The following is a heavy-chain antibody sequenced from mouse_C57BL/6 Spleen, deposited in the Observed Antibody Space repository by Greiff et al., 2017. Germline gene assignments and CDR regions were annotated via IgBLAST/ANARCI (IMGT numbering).Heavy chain of an antibody. Sequence: QVQLQQPGAELVRPGSSVKLSCTASGYTFTSYWMDWVQQRPGQGLEWIGNIYPSDSGTHYNQKFKDKATLTVDKSSSTAYMQLSSLTSEDSAVYYCARGGNGNYGDYAMDYWGQGTSVTVSS. CDR1: GYTFTSYW. CDR3: ARGGNGNYGDYAMDY. V-gene: IGHV1-61*01. D-gene: IGHD2-1*01. CDR2: IYPSDSGT. J-gene: IGHJ4*01.